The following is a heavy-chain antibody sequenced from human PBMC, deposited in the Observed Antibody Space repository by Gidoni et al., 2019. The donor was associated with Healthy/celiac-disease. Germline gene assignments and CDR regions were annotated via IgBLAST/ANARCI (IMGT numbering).Heavy chain of an antibody. D-gene: IGHD6-13*01. CDR3: GVAAAGNRGAYYYYGMDV. Sequence: QVQLQESGPGLVTPSETLSLTCTVSGYSLSSGYYWGWIRQPPGKGLEWIGSSYHSGSTDYTPSLKSRVTISVDTSKNQFSLKLSSVTAADTAVYYCGVAAAGNRGAYYYYGMDVWGQGTTVTVSS. J-gene: IGHJ6*02. CDR2: SYHSGST. CDR1: GYSLSSGYY. V-gene: IGHV4-38-2*02.